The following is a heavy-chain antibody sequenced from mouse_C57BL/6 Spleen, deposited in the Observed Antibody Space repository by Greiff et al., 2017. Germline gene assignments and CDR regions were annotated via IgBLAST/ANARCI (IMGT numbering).Heavy chain of an antibody. Sequence: EVKVVESGGGLVQSGRSLRLSCATSGFTFSDFYMEWVRQAPGKGLEWIAASRNKANDYTTEYSASVKGRFIVSRDTSQSILYLQMNALRAEDTAIYYCARDGPGSAMDYWGQGTSVTVSS. V-gene: IGHV7-1*01. CDR3: ARDGPGSAMDY. CDR1: GFTFSDFY. CDR2: SRNKANDYTT. J-gene: IGHJ4*01.